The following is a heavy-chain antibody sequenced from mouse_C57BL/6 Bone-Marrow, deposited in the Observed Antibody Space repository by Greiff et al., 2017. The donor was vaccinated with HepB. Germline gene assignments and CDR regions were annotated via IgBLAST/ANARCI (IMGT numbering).Heavy chain of an antibody. J-gene: IGHJ4*01. CDR3: ARTNWDGSYAMDY. CDR1: GYTFTSYD. V-gene: IGHV1-85*01. Sequence: LVESGPELVKPGASVKLSCKASGYTFTSYDINWVKQRPGQGLEWIGWIYPRDGSTKYNEKFKGKATLTVDTSSSTAYMELHSLTSEDSAVYFCARTNWDGSYAMDYWGQGTSVTVSS. D-gene: IGHD4-1*01. CDR2: IYPRDGST.